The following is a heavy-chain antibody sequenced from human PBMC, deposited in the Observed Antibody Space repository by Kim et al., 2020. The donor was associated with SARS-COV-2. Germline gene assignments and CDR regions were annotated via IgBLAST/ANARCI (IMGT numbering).Heavy chain of an antibody. D-gene: IGHD3-10*01. J-gene: IGHJ4*02. Sequence: ASVKVSCKVSGYTLTELSMHWVRQAPGKGLEWMGGFDPEDGETIYAQKFQGRVTMTEDTSTDTAYMELSSLRSEDTAVYYCATETWTGFGERFDYWGQGTLVTVSS. CDR2: FDPEDGET. CDR3: ATETWTGFGERFDY. CDR1: GYTLTELS. V-gene: IGHV1-24*01.